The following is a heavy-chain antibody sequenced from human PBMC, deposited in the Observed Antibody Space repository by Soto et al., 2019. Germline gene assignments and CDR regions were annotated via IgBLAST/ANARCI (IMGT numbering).Heavy chain of an antibody. CDR2: ISWDGGST. CDR1: GFTFDDYT. J-gene: IGHJ4*02. Sequence: EVQLVESGGVVVQPGGSLRLSCAASGFTFDDYTMHWVRQAPGKGLGWVSLISWDGGSTYYADSVKGRFTISRDNSKNSLYLQMNSLRTEDTALYYCAKDYGYCSGGSCAPSGDWGQGTLVTVSS. CDR3: AKDYGYCSGGSCAPSGD. V-gene: IGHV3-43*01. D-gene: IGHD2-15*01.